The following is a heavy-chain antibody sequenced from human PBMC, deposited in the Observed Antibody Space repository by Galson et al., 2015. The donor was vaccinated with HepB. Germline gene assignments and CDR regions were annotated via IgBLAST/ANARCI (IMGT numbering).Heavy chain of an antibody. CDR1: GYNFASYW. D-gene: IGHD4-17*01. J-gene: IGHJ4*02. Sequence: QSGAEVKKPGESLRISCQGSGYNFASYWITWVRQMPGKGLEWMGRIDPSDSYANYSPSFQGHVTISVDKSINTAYLQWSSLKASDTAMYYCARHADHGDYFPSSYFVYWGQGTLVTVSS. V-gene: IGHV5-10-1*01. CDR2: IDPSDSYA. CDR3: ARHADHGDYFPSSYFVY.